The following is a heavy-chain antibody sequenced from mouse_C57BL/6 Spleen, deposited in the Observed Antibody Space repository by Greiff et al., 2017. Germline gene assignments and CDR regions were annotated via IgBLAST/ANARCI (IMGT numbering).Heavy chain of an antibody. V-gene: IGHV5-17*01. J-gene: IGHJ2*01. Sequence: EVHLVESGGGLVQPGGSLKLSCAASGFTFSDYGMHWVRQAPEKGLEWVAYISSGSSTFYYADTVKGRFTISRDNAKNPLFLQMTSLRAEDTAMYYCARSGSSFDYWGQGTTLTVSS. CDR3: ARSGSSFDY. CDR1: GFTFSDYG. CDR2: ISSGSSTF. D-gene: IGHD1-1*01.